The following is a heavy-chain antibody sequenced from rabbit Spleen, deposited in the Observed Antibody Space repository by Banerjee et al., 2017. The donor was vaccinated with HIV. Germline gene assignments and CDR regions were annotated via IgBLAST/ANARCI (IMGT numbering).Heavy chain of an antibody. CDR2: IYTGSSGTT. Sequence: QSLEESGGGLVKPGASLTLTCKASGFSFNSGYDMCWVRQAPGKGLEWIGCIYTGSSGTTYYASWATGRFTCSKTSSTTVTLQMTRLTAADTATYFCARDTSSSFSSYGMDLWGPGTLVTVS. V-gene: IGHV1S40*01. J-gene: IGHJ6*01. CDR1: GFSFNSGYD. D-gene: IGHD1-1*01. CDR3: ARDTSSSFSSYGMDL.